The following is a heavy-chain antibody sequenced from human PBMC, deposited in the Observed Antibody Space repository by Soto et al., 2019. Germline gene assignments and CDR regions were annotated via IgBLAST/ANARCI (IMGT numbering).Heavy chain of an antibody. CDR2: IVPVFGTP. D-gene: IGHD3-22*01. CDR3: TRPSSGYYHDAFDI. CDR1: GGSFPSDT. Sequence: QVQLMQSGAEVKKPGSSVKVSCKASGGSFPSDTIRWVRQAPGQGLEWLGGIVPVFGTPNHAQKFQGRVTISADGSTNTAYMELTSLRPEDTAVYYCTRPSSGYYHDAFDIWGQGTVVTVSS. V-gene: IGHV1-69*01. J-gene: IGHJ3*02.